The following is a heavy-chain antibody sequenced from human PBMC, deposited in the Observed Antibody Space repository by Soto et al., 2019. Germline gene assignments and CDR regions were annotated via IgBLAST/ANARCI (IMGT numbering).Heavy chain of an antibody. CDR2: IYYSGST. V-gene: IGHV4-59*12. CDR3: ARGRGRPHTYYYHYMDV. Sequence: SETLSLTCTVSGGSISSYYWSWIRQPPGKGLEWIGYIYYSGSTNYNPSLKSRVTISVDTSKNQFSLKLSSVTAADTAVYYCARGRGRPHTYYYHYMDVWGKGTTVTVSS. CDR1: GGSISSYY. J-gene: IGHJ6*03. D-gene: IGHD1-26*01.